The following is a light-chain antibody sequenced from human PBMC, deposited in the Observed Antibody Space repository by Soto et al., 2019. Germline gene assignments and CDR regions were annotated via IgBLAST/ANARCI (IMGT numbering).Light chain of an antibody. Sequence: EIVLNQSPGTLSLSPGERATLSCRASQSVSSSYLAWYQQKPGQAPRLLIYGASSRATGIPARFSGSGTGTEFTLTISSLQSEDFAVYYCQQRSNWRGVTFGQGTRLEIK. J-gene: IGKJ5*01. CDR1: QSVSSSY. CDR3: QQRSNWRGVT. CDR2: GAS. V-gene: IGKV3D-20*02.